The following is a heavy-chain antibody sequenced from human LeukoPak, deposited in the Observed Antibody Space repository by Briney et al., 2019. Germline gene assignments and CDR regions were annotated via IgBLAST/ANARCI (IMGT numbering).Heavy chain of an antibody. CDR2: ISGSSIYI. J-gene: IGHJ4*02. CDR3: ARALYDSSGYYFDY. CDR1: GFTFSAYS. V-gene: IGHV3-21*01. D-gene: IGHD3-22*01. Sequence: GGSLRLSCAASGFTFSAYSMNWVRQAPGKGLEWVSSISGSSIYINYADSVKGRFTISSDNAKNSLYLQMNSLRAEDTAVYYCARALYDSSGYYFDYWGQGTLVTVSS.